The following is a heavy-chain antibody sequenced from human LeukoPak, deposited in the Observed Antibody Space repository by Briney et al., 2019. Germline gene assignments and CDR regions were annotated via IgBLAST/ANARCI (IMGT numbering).Heavy chain of an antibody. CDR3: ARKVDYSSSSHAFDI. V-gene: IGHV3-74*01. Sequence: PGGSLRLSCAASGFTFSSYWMHWVRHAPGKGLVWVPDINSDGSSTSYADSVKGRFTISRDNAKNTLYLQMNSLRAEDTAVYYCARKVDYSSSSHAFDIWGQGTMVTVSS. D-gene: IGHD6-6*01. CDR1: GFTFSSYW. CDR2: INSDGSST. J-gene: IGHJ3*02.